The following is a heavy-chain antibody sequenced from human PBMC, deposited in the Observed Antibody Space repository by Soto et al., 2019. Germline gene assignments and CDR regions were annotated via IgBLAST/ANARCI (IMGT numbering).Heavy chain of an antibody. J-gene: IGHJ4*02. CDR2: ISGSGGST. D-gene: IGHD3-9*01. CDR1: GFTFSSYA. Sequence: GGSLRLSCAASGFTFSSYAMSWVRQAPGKGLEWVSAISGSGGSTYYADSVKGRFTISRDNSKNTLYLQMNSLRAEDTAVYYCAKDTPPYYDILTGPFDYWGQGTLVTVSS. V-gene: IGHV3-23*01. CDR3: AKDTPPYYDILTGPFDY.